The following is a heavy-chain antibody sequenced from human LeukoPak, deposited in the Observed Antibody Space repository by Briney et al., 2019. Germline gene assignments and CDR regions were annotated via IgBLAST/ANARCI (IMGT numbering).Heavy chain of an antibody. CDR1: GFTFSSYA. J-gene: IGHJ3*02. CDR3: ANSRASFDI. CDR2: ISYDGSNK. D-gene: IGHD2-15*01. V-gene: IGHV3-30*04. Sequence: PGRSLRLSCAASGFTFSSYAMHWVRQAPGKGLEWVAVISYDGSNKYYADSVKGRFTISRDNSKNTLYLQMNSLRAEDTAVYYCANSRASFDIWGQGTMVTVSS.